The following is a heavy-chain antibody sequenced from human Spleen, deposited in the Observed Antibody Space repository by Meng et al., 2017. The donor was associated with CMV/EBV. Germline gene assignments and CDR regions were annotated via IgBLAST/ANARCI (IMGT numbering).Heavy chain of an antibody. CDR3: ARSAVLEWTSAFDI. J-gene: IGHJ3*02. D-gene: IGHD2-8*01. Sequence: ASVKVSCKASGYTFTGYYMHWVRQAPGQGLEWMGWINPNSGGTNFARKFQGRVTLTRDTSISTAYMELSRLRSDDTAVYFCARSAVLEWTSAFDIWGQGTVVTVSS. CDR2: INPNSGGT. CDR1: GYTFTGYY. V-gene: IGHV1-2*02.